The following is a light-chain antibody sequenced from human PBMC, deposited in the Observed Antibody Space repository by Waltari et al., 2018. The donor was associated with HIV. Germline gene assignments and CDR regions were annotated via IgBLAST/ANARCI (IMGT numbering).Light chain of an antibody. J-gene: IGLJ1*01. CDR2: RDN. V-gene: IGLV1-47*01. CDR1: TSNISTSY. CDR3: AAWDDSLNGFYV. Sequence: QSVLTQPPSASATPGQRVTIPCSGSTSNISTSYIFWYQQFPLIAPQLLIFRDNERPSGVPDRFSGSRSGTSASLVISGLRSEDEAEYYCAAWDDSLNGFYVFGSGTRVTVL.